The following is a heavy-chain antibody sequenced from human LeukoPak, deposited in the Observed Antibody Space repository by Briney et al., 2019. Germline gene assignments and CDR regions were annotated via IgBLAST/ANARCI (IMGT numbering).Heavy chain of an antibody. J-gene: IGHJ6*03. CDR2: IIPIFGTA. D-gene: IGHD1-1*01. Sequence: SVKVSCKASGGTFSSYAISWVRQAPGQGLEWMGGIIPIFGTANYAQKFQGRVTITADESTSTAYMELSSLRSEDTAVYYCARVRPNWNDKGGDYYYYYMDVWGKGTTVTISS. CDR1: GGTFSSYA. V-gene: IGHV1-69*13. CDR3: ARVRPNWNDKGGDYYYYYMDV.